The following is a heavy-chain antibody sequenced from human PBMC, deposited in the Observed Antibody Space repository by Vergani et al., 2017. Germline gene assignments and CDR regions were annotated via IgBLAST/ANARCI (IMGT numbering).Heavy chain of an antibody. CDR2: ISSSGSTI. V-gene: IGHV3-48*03. J-gene: IGHJ3*02. CDR1: GFTFSSYE. CDR3: ARALYCSGGSCYRAGAFDI. Sequence: EVQLVESGGGLVQPGGSLRLSCAASGFTFSSYEMNWVRQAPGKGLEWVSYISSSGSTIYYADSVKGRFTISRDNAKNSLYLQMNSLRAEDTAVYYCARALYCSGGSCYRAGAFDIWGQGTMVTVSS. D-gene: IGHD2-15*01.